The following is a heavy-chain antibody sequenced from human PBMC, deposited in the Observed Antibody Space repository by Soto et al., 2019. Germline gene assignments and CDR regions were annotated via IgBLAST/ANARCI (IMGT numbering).Heavy chain of an antibody. CDR1: GGSISSYY. V-gene: IGHV4-59*08. CDR2: IYYSGST. D-gene: IGHD1-20*01. CDR3: ARIGLTALDV. J-gene: IGHJ6*04. Sequence: ETLSLTCTVSGGSISSYYWSWIRQPPGKGLEWIGYIYYSGSTNYNPSLKSRVTISVDTSKNQFSLKLSSVTAADTAVYYCARIGLTALDVWGKGTTVTVSS.